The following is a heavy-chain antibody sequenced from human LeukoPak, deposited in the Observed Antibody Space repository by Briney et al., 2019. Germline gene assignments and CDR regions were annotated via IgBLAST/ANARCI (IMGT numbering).Heavy chain of an antibody. CDR3: ARGRRGKYSPYFYYHMDV. CDR2: THYSGST. V-gene: IGHV4-31*03. Sequence: SETLSLTCNVSGDSVSTGLHYYSWIRQHPGEGLQWLGCTHYSGSTHYKSSLRSRLAISLDKSKSQVSLKLTSVTAADTAVYYCARGRRGKYSPYFYYHMDVWGTGTPVTVSS. CDR1: GDSVSTGLHY. J-gene: IGHJ6*03. D-gene: IGHD1-26*01.